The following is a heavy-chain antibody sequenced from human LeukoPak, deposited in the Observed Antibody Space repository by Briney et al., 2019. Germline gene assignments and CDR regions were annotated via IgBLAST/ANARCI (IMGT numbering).Heavy chain of an antibody. CDR2: IRHDGSEK. CDR1: GFTFSSYW. Sequence: GGSLRLSCAASGFTFSSYWMSWVRQAPGKGLEWVANIRHDGSEKYYVDSVKGRFTISRDNAKNSLHLQMNSLRAEDTAVYYCARDSGWFRFDYWGQGTLATVSS. J-gene: IGHJ4*02. D-gene: IGHD6-13*01. V-gene: IGHV3-7*03. CDR3: ARDSGWFRFDY.